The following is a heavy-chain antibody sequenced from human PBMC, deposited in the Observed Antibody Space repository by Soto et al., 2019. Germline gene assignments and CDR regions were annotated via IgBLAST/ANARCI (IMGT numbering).Heavy chain of an antibody. Sequence: SVMVSCKASGFTFTSSAMQWVRQARGQSLEWIGWIVVGSGNTNYAQKFQERVTITRDMSTSTAYMELSSLRSEDTAVYYCAALDPITMIVGPSFDYWGQGTLVTVSS. V-gene: IGHV1-58*02. CDR1: GFTFTSSA. D-gene: IGHD3-22*01. CDR3: AALDPITMIVGPSFDY. CDR2: IVVGSGNT. J-gene: IGHJ4*02.